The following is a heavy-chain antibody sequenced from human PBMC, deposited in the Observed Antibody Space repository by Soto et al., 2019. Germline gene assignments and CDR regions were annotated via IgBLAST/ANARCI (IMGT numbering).Heavy chain of an antibody. D-gene: IGHD6-19*01. CDR3: GKERRGSGWSVCNF. V-gene: IGHV3-23*01. CDR2: ISGNGDSA. CDR1: GFPFRDYA. Sequence: VQLLESGGGLVQPGGSLRLSCAASGFPFRDYAMNWVRQAPGKGLEWVSDISGNGDSARYADSVKGRFTVSRDNSRDTLYLQMNSRKVEDTALYYCGKERRGSGWSVCNFWGQGTLVTVSS. J-gene: IGHJ4*02.